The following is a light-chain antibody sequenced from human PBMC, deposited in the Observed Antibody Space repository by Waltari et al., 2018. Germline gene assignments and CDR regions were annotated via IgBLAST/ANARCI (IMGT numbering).Light chain of an antibody. CDR1: QSVSTY. V-gene: IGKV3-11*01. J-gene: IGKJ5*01. CDR2: DAS. CDR3: QQRSNWPSIT. Sequence: DIVLTQSPATLSLSPGERATLSCRASQSVSTYLAWYQQKTGQAPRLLIYDASNRATGIPARFSGSGSGTDCTFTISSLEPEDFAVYYCQQRSNWPSITFGQGTRLEIK.